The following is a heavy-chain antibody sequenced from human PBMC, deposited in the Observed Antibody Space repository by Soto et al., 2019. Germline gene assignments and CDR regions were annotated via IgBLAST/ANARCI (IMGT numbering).Heavy chain of an antibody. D-gene: IGHD6-13*01. CDR3: ASFNIAAAAFYYYGMDV. Sequence: SETLSLTCAVSGGSISSGGYSWSWIRQPPGKGLEWIGYMYHSGSTYYNPSLKSRVTISIDRSKNQFSLKLSSVTAADTAVYYWASFNIAAAAFYYYGMDVWGRGTRVTVSS. J-gene: IGHJ6*02. V-gene: IGHV4-30-2*02. CDR1: GGSISSGGYS. CDR2: MYHSGST.